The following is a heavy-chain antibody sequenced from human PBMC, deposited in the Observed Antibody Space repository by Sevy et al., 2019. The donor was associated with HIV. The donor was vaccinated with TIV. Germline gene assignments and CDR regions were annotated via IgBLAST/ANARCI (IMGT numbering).Heavy chain of an antibody. D-gene: IGHD3-3*01. CDR2: ISWNSGSI. J-gene: IGHJ6*02. V-gene: IGHV3-9*01. CDR1: GFTFDDYA. CDR3: AKDITPIFGVVNYYYYGMDV. Sequence: GGSLRLSCAASGFTFDDYAMHWVRQAPGKGLEWVSGISWNSGSIGYADSVKGRFTISRDNAKNSLYLQMNSLRAEDTDLYYCAKDITPIFGVVNYYYYGMDVWGQGTTVTVSS.